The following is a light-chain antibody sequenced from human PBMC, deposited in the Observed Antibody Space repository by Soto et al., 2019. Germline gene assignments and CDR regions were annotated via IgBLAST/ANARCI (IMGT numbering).Light chain of an antibody. Sequence: EIVMTQSPATLSLSPGERATLSCRASQRITTVAWYQQKPGQAPRLLIYGLSIRAPGVPARFSVSGSGTEFTLTISSRQSEDFAVYFCQQYYDWPTFGQGTRVEVK. CDR3: QQYYDWPT. CDR2: GLS. V-gene: IGKV3-15*01. CDR1: QRITT. J-gene: IGKJ1*01.